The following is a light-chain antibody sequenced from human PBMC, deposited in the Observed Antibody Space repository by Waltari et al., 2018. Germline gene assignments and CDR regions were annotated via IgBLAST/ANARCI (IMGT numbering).Light chain of an antibody. Sequence: DIQMTQSPSSLSASVGDRITITCRASQPLYPYLNRYLQRPGRAPKPLIYAASTLQSGVPPRFSGSGSGTDFTLTINSLQLDDFGTYFCQQSHSSPLTFGGGTKLE. CDR2: AAS. CDR1: QPLYPY. V-gene: IGKV1-39*01. J-gene: IGKJ4*01. CDR3: QQSHSSPLT.